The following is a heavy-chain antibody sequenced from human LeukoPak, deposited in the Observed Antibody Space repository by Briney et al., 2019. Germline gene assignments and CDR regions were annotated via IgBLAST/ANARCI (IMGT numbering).Heavy chain of an antibody. CDR3: ARERPPGDSSNWFLEGYFDI. Sequence: SVKVSCKASGGTFSSYAITWLRQAPGQGLEWMGRIIPIFGTANYAQRFQGRVTITTDESTSTAYMELSTLRSDDTAVYYCARERPPGDSSNWFLEGYFDIWGQGTLVTVSS. CDR1: GGTFSSYA. V-gene: IGHV1-69*05. CDR2: IIPIFGTA. J-gene: IGHJ4*02. D-gene: IGHD6-13*01.